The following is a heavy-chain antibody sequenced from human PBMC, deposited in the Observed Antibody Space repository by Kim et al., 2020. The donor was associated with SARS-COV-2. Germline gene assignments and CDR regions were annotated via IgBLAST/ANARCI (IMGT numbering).Heavy chain of an antibody. Sequence: GGSLRLSCAASGFTFSNYNMHWVRQAPGKGLEWVSFISTTSRYIYYADSLKRRFTISRDNTKNSLFLEMNSLRAEDTAVYYCARGGSCSATSCPRPDSWGQGTLVTASS. V-gene: IGHV3-21*01. CDR2: ISTTSRYI. CDR1: GFTFSNYN. CDR3: ARGGSCSATSCPRPDS. J-gene: IGHJ5*02. D-gene: IGHD2-2*01.